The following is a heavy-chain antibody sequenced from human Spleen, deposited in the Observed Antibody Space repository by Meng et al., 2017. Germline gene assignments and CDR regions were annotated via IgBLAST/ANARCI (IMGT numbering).Heavy chain of an antibody. D-gene: IGHD3-22*01. Sequence: GGSLRLSCAASGFTFRSYWMHWVRQAPGKGLEWVSRISSDGRSSTYADSVKGRFTISRDNAKNTVSVEMNSLRAEDTAVYYCARSPIDKYDLSALPLDYWGQGTLVTVSS. CDR3: ARSPIDKYDLSALPLDY. J-gene: IGHJ4*02. V-gene: IGHV3-74*01. CDR1: GFTFRSYW. CDR2: ISSDGRSS.